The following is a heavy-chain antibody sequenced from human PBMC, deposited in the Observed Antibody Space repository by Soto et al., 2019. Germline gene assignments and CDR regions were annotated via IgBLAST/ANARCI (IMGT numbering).Heavy chain of an antibody. CDR2: ITHSGST. J-gene: IGHJ4*02. Sequence: SETLSLTCAIYGGSFSGYYWSWIRQPPGKGLEWIGEITHSGSTNYNPPLKSRVTISVDTSNNQFSLKLSSVAEADTAVYYCARGRYDFWSGYSPFDYWSQGTLVIVS. V-gene: IGHV4-34*01. CDR3: ARGRYDFWSGYSPFDY. CDR1: GGSFSGYY. D-gene: IGHD3-3*01.